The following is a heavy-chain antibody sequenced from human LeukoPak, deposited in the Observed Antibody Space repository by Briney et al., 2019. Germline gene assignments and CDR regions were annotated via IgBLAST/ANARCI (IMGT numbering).Heavy chain of an antibody. CDR1: GGSFSGYY. V-gene: IGHV4-34*01. CDR2: INHSGST. Sequence: KTSETLSLTCAVYGGSFSGYYWSWIRQPPGKGLEWIGEINHSGSTNYNPSLKSRVTISVDTSKNQFSLKLSSVTAADTAVYYCARHKRLIVVVPAALFDYWGQGTLVTVSS. CDR3: ARHKRLIVVVPAALFDY. D-gene: IGHD2-2*01. J-gene: IGHJ4*02.